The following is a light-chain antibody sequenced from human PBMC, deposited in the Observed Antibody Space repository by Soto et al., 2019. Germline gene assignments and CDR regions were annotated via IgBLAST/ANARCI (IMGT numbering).Light chain of an antibody. Sequence: DVQMTQSPSTLSASVGDRVTITCRASQSISSWLAWYQQKPGKAPKLLIFDASSLESGVPSRFSGRRSGTDFTLIISSLQPDDFATYYCQQYKSYWTFGQGTKVDIK. CDR1: QSISSW. J-gene: IGKJ1*01. CDR2: DAS. CDR3: QQYKSYWT. V-gene: IGKV1-5*01.